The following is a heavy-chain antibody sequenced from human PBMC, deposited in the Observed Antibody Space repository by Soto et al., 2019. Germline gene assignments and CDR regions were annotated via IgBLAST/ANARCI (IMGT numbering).Heavy chain of an antibody. CDR3: PRLPPERREYCSVGSAYPFDY. CDR1: GFTFGDYA. D-gene: IGHD2-15*01. CDR2: ISSKTYGGTT. J-gene: IGHJ4*02. Sequence: EVQLVDSGGGLVQPGRSLRLSCTASGFTFGDYAMIWVRQAPGKGLEWVGYISSKTYGGTTDYAASVKGRFTISRDDSKSVVSLQMNSRKGEDMAIYYCPRLPPERREYCSVGSAYPFDYWGKGTQVTVSS. V-gene: IGHV3-49*04.